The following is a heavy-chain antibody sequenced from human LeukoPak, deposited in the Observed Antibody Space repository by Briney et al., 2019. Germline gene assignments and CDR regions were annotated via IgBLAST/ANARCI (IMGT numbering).Heavy chain of an antibody. D-gene: IGHD3-3*01. Sequence: GGSLRLSCAVSGFTFSSYAMAWVRQAPGKGLEWVSGISGSGGSTYYADSLKGRFIISRDNSNNTEFLQMNSLRAEDTAIYYCAKGTGVGGDDAFDFWGQGTMVTVSS. J-gene: IGHJ3*01. V-gene: IGHV3-23*01. CDR1: GFTFSSYA. CDR2: ISGSGGST. CDR3: AKGTGVGGDDAFDF.